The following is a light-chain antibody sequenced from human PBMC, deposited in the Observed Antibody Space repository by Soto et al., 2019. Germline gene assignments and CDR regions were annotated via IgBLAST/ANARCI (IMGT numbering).Light chain of an antibody. CDR1: SGHSSYI. CDR2: LEGSGSY. Sequence: QPVLTQSSSASASLGSSVKLTCTLSSGHSSYIIAWHQQQPGKAPRYLMKLEGSGSYNKGSGVPDRISGSSSGADRYLTISNLQSEDEADYSCETWDNNGVVFGGGTKLTVL. CDR3: ETWDNNGVV. V-gene: IGLV4-60*03. J-gene: IGLJ2*01.